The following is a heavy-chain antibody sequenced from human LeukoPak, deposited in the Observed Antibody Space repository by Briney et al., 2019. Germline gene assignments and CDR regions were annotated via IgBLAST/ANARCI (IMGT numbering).Heavy chain of an antibody. CDR1: GFTFSSYE. CDR2: ISSSGSTI. J-gene: IGHJ6*04. D-gene: IGHD3-10*02. CDR3: AELGITMIGGV. Sequence: PGGSLRLSCAASGFTFSSYEMTWVRQAPGKGLEWVSYISSSGSTIYYADSVKGRFTISRDNAKNSLYLQMNSLRAEDTAVYYCAELGITMIGGVWGKGPTVTVSS. V-gene: IGHV3-48*03.